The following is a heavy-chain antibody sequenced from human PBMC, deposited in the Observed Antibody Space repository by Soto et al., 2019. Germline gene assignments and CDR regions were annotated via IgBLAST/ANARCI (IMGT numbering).Heavy chain of an antibody. Sequence: ASETLSLTCTVSGGSVSSGSYYWSWIRQPPGKGLEWIGYIYYSGSTNYNPSLKSRVTVSVDTSKNQFSLKLSSVTAADTAVYYCARRQQLVGGWFDPWGQGTLVTVSS. V-gene: IGHV4-61*01. CDR3: ARRQQLVGGWFDP. CDR2: IYYSGST. D-gene: IGHD6-13*01. CDR1: GGSVSSGSYY. J-gene: IGHJ5*02.